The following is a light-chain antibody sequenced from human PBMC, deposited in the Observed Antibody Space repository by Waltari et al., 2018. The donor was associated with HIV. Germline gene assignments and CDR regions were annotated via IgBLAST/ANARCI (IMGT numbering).Light chain of an antibody. CDR2: YDD. V-gene: IGLV1-36*01. J-gene: IGLJ3*02. Sequence: QSVLTQPPSVSAAPRQRVSISCSGSSSNIGKNAVNWYQQIPGTAPRLLIYYDDLVPPGVADRLSGSNSGTSASLAISGLQSEDEADYYGAAWDDTLNGWVFGGGTKLTVL. CDR1: SSNIGKNA. CDR3: AAWDDTLNGWV.